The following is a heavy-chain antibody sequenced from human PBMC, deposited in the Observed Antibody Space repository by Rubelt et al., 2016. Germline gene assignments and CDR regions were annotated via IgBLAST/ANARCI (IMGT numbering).Heavy chain of an antibody. Sequence: VQLVESGGALVQPGWSLRLSCAASGFTFTKSAMHWVRQAPGKGLEWVALISYDGTNKYYADSVRGRFTISRDNSKNTLFLQMNSLRADDTAVYYCAKQAGGNSDYWGQGTLVTVSS. CDR1: GFTFTKSA. CDR3: AKQAGGNSDY. D-gene: IGHD4-23*01. CDR2: ISYDGTNK. V-gene: IGHV3-30-3*02. J-gene: IGHJ4*02.